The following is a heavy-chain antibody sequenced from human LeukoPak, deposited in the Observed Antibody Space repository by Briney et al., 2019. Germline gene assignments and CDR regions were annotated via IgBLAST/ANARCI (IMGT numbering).Heavy chain of an antibody. V-gene: IGHV4-39*07. CDR2: IYYSGST. D-gene: IGHD5-12*01. J-gene: IGHJ4*02. CDR1: GGSISSSSYY. CDR3: ARGGSGYDSFDY. Sequence: SETLSLTCTVSGGSISSSSYYWGWIRQPPGKGLEWVGSIYYSGSTYYNPSLKSRVTISVDTSKNQFSLKLSSVTAADTAVYYCARGGSGYDSFDYWGQGTLVTVSS.